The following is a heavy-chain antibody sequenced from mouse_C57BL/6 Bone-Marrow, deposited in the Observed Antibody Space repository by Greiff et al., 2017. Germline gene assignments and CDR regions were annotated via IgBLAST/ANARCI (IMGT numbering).Heavy chain of an antibody. CDR3: ARSIYGSSYFDY. Sequence: VKLQESGAELVRPGASVKMSCKASGYTFTNYWIGWAKQRPGHGLEWIGEIYPGGGYTNYNEKFKGKATLTADKSSSTAYMQFSSLTSEDSAIYYCARSIYGSSYFDYWGQGTTLTVSS. CDR1: GYTFTNYW. CDR2: IYPGGGYT. J-gene: IGHJ2*01. V-gene: IGHV1-63*01. D-gene: IGHD1-1*01.